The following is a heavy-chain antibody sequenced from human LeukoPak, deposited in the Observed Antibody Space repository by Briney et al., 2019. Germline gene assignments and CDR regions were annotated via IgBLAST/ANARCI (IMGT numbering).Heavy chain of an antibody. CDR3: ASGYSHYYGMDV. J-gene: IGHJ6*02. CDR2: INHSGST. V-gene: IGHV4-34*01. Sequence: PSETLSLTRAVYGGSFSGYYWSWIRQPPGKGLEWIGEINHSGSTNYNPSLKSRVTISVDTSKNQFSLKLSSVTAADTAVYYCASGYSHYYGMDVWGQGTTVTVSS. D-gene: IGHD5-18*01. CDR1: GGSFSGYY.